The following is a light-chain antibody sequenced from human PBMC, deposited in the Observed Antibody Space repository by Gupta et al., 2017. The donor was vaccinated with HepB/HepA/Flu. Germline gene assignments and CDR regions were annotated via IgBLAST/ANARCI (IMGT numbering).Light chain of an antibody. CDR3: QQYDSSPLT. J-gene: IGKJ4*01. V-gene: IGKV3-20*01. CDR1: QSVSSSY. CDR2: GAS. Sequence: EIVLTQSPGTLSLSPGERATLSCRASQSVSSSYLAWYQQKPGQAPRLLIYGASSRATGIPDRFSGSGSGTDFNLTISILEPEDFAVYYCQQYDSSPLTFGGGTKVEIK.